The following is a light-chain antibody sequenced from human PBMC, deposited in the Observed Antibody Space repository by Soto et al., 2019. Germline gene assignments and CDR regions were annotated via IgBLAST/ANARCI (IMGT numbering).Light chain of an antibody. Sequence: AIQMTQSPSSLSASVGDRVTITCRASQGIRNDLGWYQQKPGKAPKLLIYAASSLQSGVPSRFSGSGSGTDFTLTISSLQPEDFATYWCQHYGGMWTFGQGTKVDIK. CDR2: AAS. V-gene: IGKV1-6*01. CDR3: QHYGGMWT. CDR1: QGIRND. J-gene: IGKJ1*01.